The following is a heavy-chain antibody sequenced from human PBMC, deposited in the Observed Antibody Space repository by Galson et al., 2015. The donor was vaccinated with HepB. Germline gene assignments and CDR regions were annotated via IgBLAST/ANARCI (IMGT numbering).Heavy chain of an antibody. CDR1: GFTFQDYG. J-gene: IGHJ1*01. CDR3: TRRVDYTLSSSFLN. CDR2: ISSDGPIT. D-gene: IGHD4-11*01. Sequence: SLRLSCAASGFTFQDYGMHWVRQAPGKGLVWVSHISSDGPITQYADAVKGRLTTSRDNDKNTLYLQMNSLRGEDTAGYYWTRRVDYTLSSSFLNWGQGSRVTVPA. V-gene: IGHV3-74*03.